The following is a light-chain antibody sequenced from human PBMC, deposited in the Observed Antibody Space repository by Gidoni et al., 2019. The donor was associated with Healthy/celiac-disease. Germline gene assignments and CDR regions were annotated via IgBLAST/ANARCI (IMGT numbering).Light chain of an antibody. V-gene: IGLV7-46*01. Sequence: QAVVTHEPSLTVSPGGTVTLTCGSSTGAVTSGHYPFWFQQKPGEAPRTLIYDTSNKHSWTPALFAGSLLGGKAALTLSGAQTEDEAEYYCLLSYSGSWVFGGGTKLTVL. CDR3: LLSYSGSWV. CDR2: DTS. J-gene: IGLJ3*02. CDR1: TGAVTSGHY.